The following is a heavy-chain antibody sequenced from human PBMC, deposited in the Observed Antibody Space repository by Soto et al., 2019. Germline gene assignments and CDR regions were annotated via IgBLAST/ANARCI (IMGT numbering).Heavy chain of an antibody. J-gene: IGHJ4*02. Sequence: SETLSLTCTVSGGSISSYYWSWIRQPPGKGLEWIGYIYYSGTTNYNPSLKSRVTISVDTSKNQFSLKLSSVTAADTAVYYCARNGEVRGLLDYWGQGTLVTVSS. CDR3: ARNGEVRGLLDY. CDR2: IYYSGTT. D-gene: IGHD2-8*01. V-gene: IGHV4-59*01. CDR1: GGSISSYY.